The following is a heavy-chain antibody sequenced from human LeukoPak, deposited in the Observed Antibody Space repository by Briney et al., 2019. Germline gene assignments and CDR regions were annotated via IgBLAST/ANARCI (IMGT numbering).Heavy chain of an antibody. J-gene: IGHJ6*04. D-gene: IGHD3-10*02. CDR3: AELGITMIGGV. CDR2: ISYDGSNK. CDR1: GFTFSNYG. V-gene: IGHV3-30*18. Sequence: GGSLRLSCAASGFTFSNYGIHWVRQAPGKGLEWVAVISYDGSNKYYADSVKGRFTISRDNSKKTLYLQMNSLRAEDTAVYYCAELGITMIGGVWGKGTTVTISS.